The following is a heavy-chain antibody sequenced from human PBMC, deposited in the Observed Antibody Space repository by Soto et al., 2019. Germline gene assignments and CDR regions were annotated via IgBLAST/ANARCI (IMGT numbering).Heavy chain of an antibody. Sequence: QVQLQESGPGLVKPSQTLSLTCTVSGRSISSVNYYWSWIRQPPGKGLEWIGYIYYSGSTYYNPSLRSRVTISVDTSKNQFSLKLSSVTAADTAVYDCARYGSGECNRGSCYSPFDYWGQGTLVTVSS. CDR3: ARYGSGECNRGSCYSPFDY. CDR1: GRSISSVNYY. D-gene: IGHD2-15*01. J-gene: IGHJ4*02. V-gene: IGHV4-30-4*01. CDR2: IYYSGST.